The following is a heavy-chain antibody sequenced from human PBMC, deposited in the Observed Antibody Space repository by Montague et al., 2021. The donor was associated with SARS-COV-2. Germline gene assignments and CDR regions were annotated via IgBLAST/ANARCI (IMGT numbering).Heavy chain of an antibody. Sequence: SETLSLTCAVDGGSFSGYWWTWIRQSPGKGLEWIGGISDSGNTKYNPSLKSRVTISVDTSKNKFSLDLTSVTVADPAVYSCARGAPGYWGQGTLVTVSS. J-gene: IGHJ4*02. V-gene: IGHV4-34*01. CDR2: ISDSGNT. CDR3: ARGAPGY. CDR1: GGSFSGYW.